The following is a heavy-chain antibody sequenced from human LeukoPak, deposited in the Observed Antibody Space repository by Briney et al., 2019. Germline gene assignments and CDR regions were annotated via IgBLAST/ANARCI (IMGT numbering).Heavy chain of an antibody. Sequence: SETLPLACTVSGDSISSGDYYWSWIRQPPGKGLEWIGRISSSGSTNYNPSLKSRVTISVDTSKNQFSLKLSSVTAADTAVYFCARGPYSYDSSGAFDIWGQGTMVTVSS. CDR3: ARGPYSYDSSGAFDI. CDR2: ISSSGST. V-gene: IGHV4-61*02. CDR1: GDSISSGDYY. D-gene: IGHD3-22*01. J-gene: IGHJ3*02.